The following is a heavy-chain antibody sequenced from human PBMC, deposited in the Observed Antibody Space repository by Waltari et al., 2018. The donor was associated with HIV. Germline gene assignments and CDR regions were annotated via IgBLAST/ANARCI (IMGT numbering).Heavy chain of an antibody. CDR2: FIPVSGTT. V-gene: IGHV1-46*01. CDR1: GYTFSSYS. D-gene: IGHD6-19*01. CDR3: ARDGGGWFPGHY. Sequence: QAQLVQSGPEVKKPGASVNISCEASGYTFSSYSIHWVRQAPGQGLGWMGMFIPVSGTTHYAQKFQGRVTLTRDTSTATVYMQLSSLTFQDTAVYYCARDGGGWFPGHYWGQGTEVTVSP. J-gene: IGHJ4*02.